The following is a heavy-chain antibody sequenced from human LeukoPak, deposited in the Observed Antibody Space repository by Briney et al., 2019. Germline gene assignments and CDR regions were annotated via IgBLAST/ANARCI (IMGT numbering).Heavy chain of an antibody. CDR2: ISGSDDRT. J-gene: IGHJ4*02. CDR3: ARGGGSRFDY. CDR1: GLTFYSYD. D-gene: IGHD3-10*01. V-gene: IGHV3-23*01. Sequence: GGSLRLSCAVSGLTFYSYDMSWVRQAPGKGLEWVSSISGSDDRTYYVDSVKGRFTISRDDSKNTLFLQMNSLRAEDTAVYYCARGGGSRFDYWGQGTLVTVSS.